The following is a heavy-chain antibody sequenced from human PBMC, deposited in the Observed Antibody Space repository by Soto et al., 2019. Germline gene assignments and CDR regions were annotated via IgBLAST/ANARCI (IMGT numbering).Heavy chain of an antibody. J-gene: IGHJ4*02. V-gene: IGHV3-23*01. D-gene: IGHD1-26*01. CDR3: AKGAFAVGDTNYFFDY. Sequence: EVQLLESGGDLEQPGGSLRLSCAASGFTFSNYAMNWVRQAPGKGLEWVSSISGGGGGTYCADAVKGRFTISRDNSRNMLYLQMNSLRAEDTAEYYCAKGAFAVGDTNYFFDYWGQGTLVTVSS. CDR2: ISGGGGGT. CDR1: GFTFSNYA.